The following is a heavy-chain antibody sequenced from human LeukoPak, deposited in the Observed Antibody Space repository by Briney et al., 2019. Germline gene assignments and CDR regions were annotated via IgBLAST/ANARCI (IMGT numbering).Heavy chain of an antibody. Sequence: ASVKVSCKASGYTFTDYYMHWVRQAPGQGLEWMGWINLNSGGTKYEQKFQGRVTITRDTSVSTAYMELSRLTSDDTAVYYCARDDGSSSENAFDIWGQGTMVTVSS. CDR1: GYTFTDYY. D-gene: IGHD6-6*01. V-gene: IGHV1-2*02. CDR3: ARDDGSSSENAFDI. CDR2: INLNSGGT. J-gene: IGHJ3*02.